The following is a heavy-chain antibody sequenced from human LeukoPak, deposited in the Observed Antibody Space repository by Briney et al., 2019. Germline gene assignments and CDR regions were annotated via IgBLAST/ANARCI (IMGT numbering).Heavy chain of an antibody. CDR2: IYYSGST. D-gene: IGHD3-10*01. V-gene: IGHV4-59*01. J-gene: IGHJ4*02. Sequence: SETLSLTCTVSGGSISSYYWSWIRQPPGKGLEWIGHIYYSGSTNYNPSLKSRVTISVDTSKNQFSLKLSSVTAADTAVYYCALSLGFGELFNWGQGTLVTVSS. CDR3: ALSLGFGELFN. CDR1: GGSISSYY.